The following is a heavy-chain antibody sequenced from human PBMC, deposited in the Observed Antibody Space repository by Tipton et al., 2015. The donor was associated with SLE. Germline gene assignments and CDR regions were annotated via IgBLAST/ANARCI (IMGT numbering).Heavy chain of an antibody. D-gene: IGHD2-15*01. Sequence: TLSLTCAVYGESLRNYYWTWIRQAPGKGLEWIGETEHSGNTNYSPSLKSRVTISIDTSKKQFSLNVTSVTAADTAVYYCARGSHEPAVVVISRRGYYYYMDVWGKGTTVTVSS. CDR2: TEHSGNT. CDR3: ARGSHEPAVVVISRRGYYYYMDV. J-gene: IGHJ6*03. CDR1: GESLRNYY. V-gene: IGHV4-34*01.